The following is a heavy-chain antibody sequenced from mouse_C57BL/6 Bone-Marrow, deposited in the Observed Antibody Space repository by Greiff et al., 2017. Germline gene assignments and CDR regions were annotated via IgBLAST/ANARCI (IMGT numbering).Heavy chain of an antibody. D-gene: IGHD4-1*01. V-gene: IGHV5-4*03. CDR1: GFTFSSYA. Sequence: EVTLVESGGGLVKPGGSLTLSCAASGFTFSSYALSWVRQTPEKRLAWVATISDGGSYTYYPDNVKGRFTLSRYPAKHNLYLQMSHLKSEDTDMYYCARAPLTGTGGQGTLVTVSA. J-gene: IGHJ3*01. CDR2: ISDGGSYT. CDR3: ARAPLTGT.